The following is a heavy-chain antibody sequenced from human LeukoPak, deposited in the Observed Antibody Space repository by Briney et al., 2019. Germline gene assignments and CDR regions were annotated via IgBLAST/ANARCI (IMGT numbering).Heavy chain of an antibody. D-gene: IGHD4-23*01. J-gene: IGHJ4*02. Sequence: ASVKVSCKASGGTFSSYAISWVRQTPGQGLEWMGGITPIFGTANYAQKFQGRVTITAVESMSTAYMELSSLKSEDTAVYYCARGWLAETTVVTPYNYWGQGTLVTVSS. CDR1: GGTFSSYA. CDR3: ARGWLAETTVVTPYNY. CDR2: ITPIFGTA. V-gene: IGHV1-69*13.